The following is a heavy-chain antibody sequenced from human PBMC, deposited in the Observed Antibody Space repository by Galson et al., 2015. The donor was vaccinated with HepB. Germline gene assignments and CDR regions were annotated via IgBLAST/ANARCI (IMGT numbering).Heavy chain of an antibody. CDR2: IDRSSSTI. CDR3: AREYGQRVNFDY. J-gene: IGHJ4*02. V-gene: IGHV3-48*01. D-gene: IGHD3-10*01. CDR1: EFTFFSHS. Sequence: SLRLSCAASEFTFFSHSMNWVRQAPGKGLEWVSYIDRSSSTIYYADSVKGRFTISRDNAKSSLYLQMNSLRVEDTAVYYCAREYGQRVNFDYWGQGTL.